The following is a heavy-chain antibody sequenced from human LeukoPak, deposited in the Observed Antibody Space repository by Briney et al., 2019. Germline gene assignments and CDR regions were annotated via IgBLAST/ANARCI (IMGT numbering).Heavy chain of an antibody. CDR2: IYSDNT. CDR3: ARGKYYYGSGSSSVKYYFDY. Sequence: PGGPLRLSCTVSGFTVSSNSMSWVRQAPGKGLEWVSFIYSDNTHYSDSVKGRFTISRDNAKNSLYLQMNSLRAEDTAVYYCARGKYYYGSGSSSVKYYFDYWGQGTLVTVSS. J-gene: IGHJ4*02. V-gene: IGHV3-53*01. D-gene: IGHD3-10*01. CDR1: GFTVSSNS.